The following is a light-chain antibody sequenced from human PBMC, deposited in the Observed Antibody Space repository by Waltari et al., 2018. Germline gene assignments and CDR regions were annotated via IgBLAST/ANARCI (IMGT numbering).Light chain of an antibody. Sequence: DIQMTQSPSTLSAPVGDRVTITCRASQNINRWLAWYQKKPGTAPKLLIYMASILESGVPSRFSGGGSGTEFTLTISSLQPGDFATYYCQQYESSTGVTFGPGTKVDIK. CDR1: QNINRW. J-gene: IGKJ3*01. CDR3: QQYESSTGVT. CDR2: MAS. V-gene: IGKV1-5*03.